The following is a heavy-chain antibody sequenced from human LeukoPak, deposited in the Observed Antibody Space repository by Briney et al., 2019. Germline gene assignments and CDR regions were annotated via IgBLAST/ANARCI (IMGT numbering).Heavy chain of an antibody. J-gene: IGHJ4*02. V-gene: IGHV3-66*04. Sequence: GGSLRLSCAASGFTVSSNYMSWVRQAPGKGLEWVSIIYSGGSTYYADSVKGRFTISRDNSKNTLYLQMNSLRAEDTAVYYCARQYSGSWPIGDYWGQGTLVTVSS. CDR1: GFTVSSNY. CDR2: IYSGGST. CDR3: ARQYSGSWPIGDY. D-gene: IGHD1-26*01.